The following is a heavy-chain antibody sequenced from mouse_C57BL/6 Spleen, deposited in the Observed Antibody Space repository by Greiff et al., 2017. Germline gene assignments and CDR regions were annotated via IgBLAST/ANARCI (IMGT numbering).Heavy chain of an antibody. J-gene: IGHJ1*03. CDR2: IRSKSSNYAT. D-gene: IGHD1-1*01. Sequence: EVKLVESGGGLVQPKGSLKLSCAASGFTFNTYAMHWVRQAPGKGLEWVARIRSKSSNYATYYADSVKDRFTISRDDSQSMLYLQMNNLKTEDTAMYYGVRGAYYGSRYWYFDVWGTGTTVTVSS. V-gene: IGHV10-3*01. CDR3: VRGAYYGSRYWYFDV. CDR1: GFTFNTYA.